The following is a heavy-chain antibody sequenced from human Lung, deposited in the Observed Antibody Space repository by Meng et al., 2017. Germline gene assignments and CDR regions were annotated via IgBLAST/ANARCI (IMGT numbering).Heavy chain of an antibody. D-gene: IGHD3-9*01. CDR3: ARGGYYDILTGYGYSYGMDV. J-gene: IGHJ6*04. CDR2: MNPNSGNT. V-gene: IGHV1-8*03. CDR1: GYTFNSYD. Sequence: ASVKVSCKASGYTFNSYDINWVRQAPGQGLEWMGCMNPNSGNTGFAQKFQGRLTITRNTSISTAYMELSTLRSEDTAVYYCARGGYYDILTGYGYSYGMDVWGKGTTVTVSS.